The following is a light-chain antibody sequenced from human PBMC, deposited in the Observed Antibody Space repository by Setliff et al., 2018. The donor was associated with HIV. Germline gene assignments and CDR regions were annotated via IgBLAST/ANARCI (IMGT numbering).Light chain of an antibody. J-gene: IGLJ3*02. CDR3: TAWDNSLNGRL. Sequence: QSALTQPPSASGTPGQRVTISCSGGSSNIGINSVNWYQQLPGAAPKLLIYSSDQRPSGVPDRFSGSKSGTSASLAISGLQSEDEADYYCTAWDNSLNGRLFGGGTKVTVL. V-gene: IGLV1-44*01. CDR2: SSD. CDR1: SSNIGINS.